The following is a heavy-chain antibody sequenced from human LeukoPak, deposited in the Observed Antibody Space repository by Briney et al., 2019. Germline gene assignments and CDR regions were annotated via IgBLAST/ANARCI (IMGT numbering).Heavy chain of an antibody. V-gene: IGHV4-34*01. D-gene: IGHD3-9*01. CDR1: GGSFSGYY. Sequence: SETLSLTCAVYGGSFSGYYWSWIRQPPGKGLEWIGEINHSGSTNYNPSPKSRVTISVDTSKNQFSLKLSSVTAADTAVYYCARGVLRYFDWLSFFDYWGQGTLVTVSS. CDR3: ARGVLRYFDWLSFFDY. J-gene: IGHJ4*02. CDR2: INHSGST.